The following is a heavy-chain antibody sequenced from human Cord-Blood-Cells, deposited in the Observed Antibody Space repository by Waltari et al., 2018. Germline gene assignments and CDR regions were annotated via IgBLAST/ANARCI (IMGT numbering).Heavy chain of an antibody. CDR2: IIPIFGTA. CDR3: ARRDYYDSSGYYYYYGMDV. V-gene: IGHV1-69*01. D-gene: IGHD3-22*01. J-gene: IGHJ6*02. CDR1: A. Sequence: AISWVRQAPGQGLEWMGGIIPIFGTANYAQKFQGRVTITADESTSTAYMELSSLRSEDTAVYYCARRDYYDSSGYYYYYGMDVWGQGTTVTVSS.